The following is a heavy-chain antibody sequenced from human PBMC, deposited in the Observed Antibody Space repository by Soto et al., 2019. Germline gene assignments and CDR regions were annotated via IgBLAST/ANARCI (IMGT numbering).Heavy chain of an antibody. J-gene: IGHJ6*02. Sequence: GASLKISCEGSGYSFTSYWIAWVRQMPGKGLEWMGIIYPGDSETRYSPSFQGQVTISADKSISTAYLQWSSLKASDTAMYYCAIQETVNRKYYYGMYVWGQGTTVTVSS. CDR3: AIQETVNRKYYYGMYV. CDR2: IYPGDSET. CDR1: GYSFTSYW. V-gene: IGHV5-51*01. D-gene: IGHD4-4*01.